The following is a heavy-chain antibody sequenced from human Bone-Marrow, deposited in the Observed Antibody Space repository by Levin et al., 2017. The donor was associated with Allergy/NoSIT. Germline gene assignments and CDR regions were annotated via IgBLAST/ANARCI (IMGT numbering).Heavy chain of an antibody. D-gene: IGHD3-9*01. J-gene: IGHJ6*02. Sequence: GGSLRLSCAASGFTFSSYSMNWVRQAPGKGLEWVSFISSSSDYIYYADSVKGRFTISRDNAKNSLSLQMNSLRAEDTAIYFCARDRTYGILTNYGMDVWGQGTTASVSS. CDR1: GFTFSSYS. CDR2: ISSSSDYI. V-gene: IGHV3-21*01. CDR3: ARDRTYGILTNYGMDV.